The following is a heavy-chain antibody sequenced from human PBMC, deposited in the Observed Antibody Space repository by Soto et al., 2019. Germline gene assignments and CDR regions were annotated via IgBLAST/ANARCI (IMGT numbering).Heavy chain of an antibody. CDR3: AKDPSLGYRSSWKEYYFGF. J-gene: IGHJ4*02. V-gene: IGHV3-23*01. Sequence: EVQLLESGGGLVQPGGSLRLSCAASGFTFSSYAMSWVRQAPGKGLEWVSASSGSGGSTYYADSVKGRLTISRDNSKYTLDLQMNSLRAEDTAEYYCAKDPSLGYRSSWKEYYFGFLGQGTLVTGSS. D-gene: IGHD6-13*01. CDR2: SSGSGGST. CDR1: GFTFSSYA.